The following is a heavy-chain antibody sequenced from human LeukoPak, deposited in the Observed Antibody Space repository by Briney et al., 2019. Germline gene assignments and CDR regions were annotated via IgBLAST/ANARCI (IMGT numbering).Heavy chain of an antibody. CDR2: IYYSGNT. CDR1: GGSISSSSYY. Sequence: SETLSLTCTVSGGSISSSSYYWDWIRQPPGKGLEWIGSIYYSGNTYYNPSLKSRVTISVDTSKNQFSLKLSSVTAADTAVYYCATASSGYYFDYWGQGTLVTVSS. J-gene: IGHJ4*02. V-gene: IGHV4-39*01. D-gene: IGHD3-22*01. CDR3: ATASSGYYFDY.